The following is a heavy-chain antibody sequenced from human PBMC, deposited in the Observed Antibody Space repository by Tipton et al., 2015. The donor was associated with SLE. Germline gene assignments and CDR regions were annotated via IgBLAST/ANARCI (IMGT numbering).Heavy chain of an antibody. V-gene: IGHV4-39*07. J-gene: IGHJ4*02. D-gene: IGHD3-22*01. CDR1: GGSISSSSYY. CDR3: ARRRSNYYDSSGYLTGIFDF. Sequence: LRLSCTVSGGSISSSSYYWGWIRQPPGKGLEWIGSIYYSGSTYYNPSLKSRVTISVDTSKNQFSLKLSSVTAADTAVYYCARRRSNYYDSSGYLTGIFDFWGQGTLVTVSS. CDR2: IYYSGST.